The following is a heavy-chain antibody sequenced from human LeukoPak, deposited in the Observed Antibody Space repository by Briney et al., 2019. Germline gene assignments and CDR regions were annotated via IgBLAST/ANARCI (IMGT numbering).Heavy chain of an antibody. CDR2: ISGSSSYI. D-gene: IGHD4-23*01. V-gene: IGHV3-21*04. J-gene: IGHJ4*02. CDR1: GFTFSSYS. CDR3: ATTRYGGGYY. Sequence: PGGSLRLSCAASGFTFSSYSMNWVRQAPGKGLEWVSSISGSSSYIYYADSVKGRFTISRENSKNTLYLQMNSLRAEDTAVYYCATTRYGGGYYWGQGTLVTVSS.